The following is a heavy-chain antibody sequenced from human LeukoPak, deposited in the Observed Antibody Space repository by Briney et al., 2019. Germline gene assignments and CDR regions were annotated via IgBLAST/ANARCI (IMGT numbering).Heavy chain of an antibody. CDR3: ASGTSSRGSSGWYYFDY. CDR1: GFTFSSYA. Sequence: PGGSLRLSCAASGFTFSSYAMSWVRQAPGKGLEWVSAISCSGCTTYYSDSVKGRFTISRDNSKNTLYLQMNSLRAEDTAVYYCASGTSSRGSSGWYYFDYWGQGTLVTVSS. V-gene: IGHV3-23*01. D-gene: IGHD6-19*01. J-gene: IGHJ4*02. CDR2: ISCSGCTT.